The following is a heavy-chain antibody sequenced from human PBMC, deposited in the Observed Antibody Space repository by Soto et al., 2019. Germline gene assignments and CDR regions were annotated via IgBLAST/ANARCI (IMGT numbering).Heavy chain of an antibody. J-gene: IGHJ6*02. D-gene: IGHD6-6*01. V-gene: IGHV3-23*04. CDR3: AKARSSSFDYYYYGMDV. Sequence: VQLVQSGAEVKKPGSSVKVSCKASGGTFSSYAMSWVRQAPGKGLEWVSAISGSGGSTYYADSVKGRFTISRDNSKNKLYLQMNSLKAEDTAVYYCAKARSSSFDYYYYGMDVWGQGTTVTVSS. CDR2: ISGSGGST. CDR1: GGTFSSYA.